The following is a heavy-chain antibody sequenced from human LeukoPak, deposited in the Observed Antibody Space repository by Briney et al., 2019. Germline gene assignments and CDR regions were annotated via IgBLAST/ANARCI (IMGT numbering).Heavy chain of an antibody. D-gene: IGHD4-17*01. V-gene: IGHV1-2*02. Sequence: ASVKVSCKASGYTFTGYYMHWVRQAPGQGLEWMGWINPNSGGTNYAQKFQGRVTMTRDTSISRAYMELSRLRSDDTAVYYCARNGDYDLYYYYYYMDVWGKGTTVTVSS. J-gene: IGHJ6*03. CDR3: ARNGDYDLYYYYYYMDV. CDR2: INPNSGGT. CDR1: GYTFTGYY.